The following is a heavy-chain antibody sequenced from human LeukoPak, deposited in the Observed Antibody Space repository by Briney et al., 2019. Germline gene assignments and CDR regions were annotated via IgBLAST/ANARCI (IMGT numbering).Heavy chain of an antibody. J-gene: IGHJ4*02. V-gene: IGHV3-7*01. CDR2: IKQDGGEK. D-gene: IGHD6-6*01. Sequence: GGSLRLSCAASGFTSSSDWMSWVRQAPGKGLEWVANIKQDGGEKYDVDSVKGRFTISTDNATNSLYLQMNSLRAEDTAVYYCASESGIAARPTFDYWGQGTLVTVSS. CDR1: GFTSSSDW. CDR3: ASESGIAARPTFDY.